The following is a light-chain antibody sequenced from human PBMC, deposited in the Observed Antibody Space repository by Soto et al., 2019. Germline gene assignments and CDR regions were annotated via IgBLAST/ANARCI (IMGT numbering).Light chain of an antibody. V-gene: IGLV2-14*01. J-gene: IGLJ3*02. CDR1: SSDVGYYNY. CDR2: DVS. CDR3: SSYTSSLTRV. Sequence: QSALTQPASVSGSPGQSITISCTGTSSDVGYYNYVSWYQQHPGKAPKLMIYDVSNRPSGGSNRFSGSKSGNTASLTISGLQTENEADYYCSSYTSSLTRVFGGGTKLTVL.